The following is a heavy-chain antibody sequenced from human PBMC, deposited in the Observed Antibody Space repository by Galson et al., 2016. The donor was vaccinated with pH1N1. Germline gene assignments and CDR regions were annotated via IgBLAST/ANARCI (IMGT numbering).Heavy chain of an antibody. CDR1: GFTFSDYY. V-gene: IGHV3-72*01. Sequence: SLRLSCAASGFTFSDYYMDWVRQAPGKGLEWVGRSRNKAKSYNTEYAASVQGRFTISRDESKNSLYLQMNSLKSEDTAIYYCARGFHSFDIWGQGTMVTVSS. CDR3: ARGFHSFDI. CDR2: SRNKAKSYNT. J-gene: IGHJ3*02.